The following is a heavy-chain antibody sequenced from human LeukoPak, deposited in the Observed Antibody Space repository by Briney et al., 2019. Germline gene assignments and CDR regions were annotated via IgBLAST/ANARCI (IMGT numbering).Heavy chain of an antibody. CDR1: GGSISSYY. V-gene: IGHV4-59*01. J-gene: IGHJ6*02. Sequence: SETLSLTCSVPGGSISSYYWSWIRQPPGKGLEYIGYIYYSGSTNYNPSLKSRVTISVDTSKDQFSLNLTSVTAADTAVYYCARRKCISTTCPSRYVMDVWGQGTTVTVSS. CDR2: IYYSGST. CDR3: ARRKCISTTCPSRYVMDV. D-gene: IGHD2-2*01.